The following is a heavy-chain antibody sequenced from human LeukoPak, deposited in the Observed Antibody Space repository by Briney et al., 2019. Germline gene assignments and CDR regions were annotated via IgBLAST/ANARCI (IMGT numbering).Heavy chain of an antibody. Sequence: SETLSLTCTLSGGSISSGSYYWSWIRQPAGKRLEWIGRVYTSGNTNYNPSLKSRVTISLDTSKNQFSLKLSSVTAADTAMYYCARGGGRNWFDPWGQGTLVTVSS. CDR3: ARGGGRNWFDP. D-gene: IGHD3-10*01. V-gene: IGHV4-61*02. CDR1: GGSISSGSYY. J-gene: IGHJ5*02. CDR2: VYTSGNT.